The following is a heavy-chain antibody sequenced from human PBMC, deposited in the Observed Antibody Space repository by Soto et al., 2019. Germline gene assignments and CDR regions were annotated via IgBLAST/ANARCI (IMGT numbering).Heavy chain of an antibody. J-gene: IGHJ4*02. V-gene: IGHV1-18*01. CDR2: ISAYNGNT. CDR1: GYTFTSYA. CDR3: ARNDDSSGYYSENFDY. Sequence: ASVKVSCKASGYTFTSYAISWVRQAPGQGLEWMGWISAYNGNTNYAQKLQGRVSMTTDTSTSTAYMELRSLRSDDTAVYYCARNDDSSGYYSENFDYWGQGTLVTVSS. D-gene: IGHD3-22*01.